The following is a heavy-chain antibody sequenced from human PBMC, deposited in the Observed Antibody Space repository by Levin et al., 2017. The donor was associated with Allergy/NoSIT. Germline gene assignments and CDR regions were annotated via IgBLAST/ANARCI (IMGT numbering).Heavy chain of an antibody. J-gene: IGHJ4*02. CDR3: ARGTGSNYNHLDY. Sequence: GGSLRLSCAASGFTFSSYGIHWVRQAPGKGLEWVTVIWFDGGNKFDADSVKGRFTISRDNSKNSLYLQMNSLRADDTAVYYCARGTGSNYNHLDYWGQGTLVTVSS. D-gene: IGHD1-1*01. CDR2: IWFDGGNK. V-gene: IGHV3-33*01. CDR1: GFTFSSYG.